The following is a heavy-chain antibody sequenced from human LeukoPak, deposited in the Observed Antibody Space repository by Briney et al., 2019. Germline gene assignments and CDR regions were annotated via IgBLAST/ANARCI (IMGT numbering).Heavy chain of an antibody. Sequence: PSETLSLTCTVSGGSISSYYWSWIRQPPGKGLEWIGYIYYSGSTNYNPSLKSRVTISVDTSKNQFSQKLSSVTAADTAVYYCARGTSSDAFDIWGQGTMVTVSS. J-gene: IGHJ3*02. CDR2: IYYSGST. D-gene: IGHD1-7*01. V-gene: IGHV4-59*01. CDR3: ARGTSSDAFDI. CDR1: GGSISSYY.